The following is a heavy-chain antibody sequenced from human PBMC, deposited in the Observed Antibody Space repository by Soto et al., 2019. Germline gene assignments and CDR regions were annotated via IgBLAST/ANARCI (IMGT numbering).Heavy chain of an antibody. D-gene: IGHD6-19*01. CDR3: ARESMPHRSGWRIAEYFQH. J-gene: IGHJ1*01. V-gene: IGHV1-18*01. Sequence: QVQLVQSGAEVKKPGASVKVSCKASGYTFTSYGISWVRQAPGQGLEWMGWISAYNGNTNYAQKLQGRVTMTTDTSTSTAYMELRSLRSDDTAVYYCARESMPHRSGWRIAEYFQHWGQGTLVTVSS. CDR2: ISAYNGNT. CDR1: GYTFTSYG.